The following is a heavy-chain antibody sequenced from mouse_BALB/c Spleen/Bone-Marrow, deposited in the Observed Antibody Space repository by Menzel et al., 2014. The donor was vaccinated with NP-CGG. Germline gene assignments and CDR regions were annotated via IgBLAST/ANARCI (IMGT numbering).Heavy chain of an antibody. CDR2: ISSGGSYT. CDR1: GFAFSSYD. D-gene: IGHD2-10*01. CDR3: ARHPYYGNYPAWFAY. J-gene: IGHJ3*01. Sequence: EVNVVESGGGLVKPGGSLKLSCAASGFAFSSYDMSWVRQTPEKRLERVATISSGGSYTYYPDSVKGRFTISRDNARNTLYLQMSSLRSEDTALYYCARHPYYGNYPAWFAYWGQGTLVTVSA. V-gene: IGHV5-9*02.